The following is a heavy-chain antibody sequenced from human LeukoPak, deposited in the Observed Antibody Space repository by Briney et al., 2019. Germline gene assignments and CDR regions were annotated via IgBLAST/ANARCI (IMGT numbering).Heavy chain of an antibody. Sequence: GGSLRLSCAASGFTVSSNYMSWVRQAPGKGLEWVSVIYSGGSTYYADSVKGRFTISRDNSKNTLYLQMNSLRAEDTAVYYCARVNGGSYIGGAFDIWGQGTMVTVSS. V-gene: IGHV3-66*01. J-gene: IGHJ3*02. CDR1: GFTVSSNY. D-gene: IGHD1-26*01. CDR2: IYSGGST. CDR3: ARVNGGSYIGGAFDI.